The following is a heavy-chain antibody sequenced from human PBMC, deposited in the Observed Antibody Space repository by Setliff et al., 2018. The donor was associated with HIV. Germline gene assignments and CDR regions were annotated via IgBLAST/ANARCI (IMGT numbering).Heavy chain of an antibody. CDR3: AREHDYSNYRRLDS. CDR2: IHHSGSN. J-gene: IGHJ4*02. D-gene: IGHD4-4*01. V-gene: IGHV4-4*08. Sequence: ETLSLPCTVSGDSIITYYWTWIRQPPGKGLEWIGYIHHSGSNDYTPSLRSRVTMSVDTSKNQFSLKLTSVTAADTAVYYCAREHDYSNYRRLDSWGQGILVTVSS. CDR1: GDSIITYY.